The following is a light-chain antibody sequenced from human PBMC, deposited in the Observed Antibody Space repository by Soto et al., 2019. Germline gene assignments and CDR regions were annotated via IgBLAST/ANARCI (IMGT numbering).Light chain of an antibody. V-gene: IGLV2-23*01. CDR3: CSCAGGGSVV. Sequence: QSALTQPASVSGSPGQSITISCTGTISDVGRYSLVSWYQHHPDKAPKLIIYEDIERPSGVSHRFSGSTSGNTASLTISGLRIEAEAKDFCCSCAGGGSVVFGGGTKLTVL. CDR2: EDI. J-gene: IGLJ2*01. CDR1: ISDVGRYSL.